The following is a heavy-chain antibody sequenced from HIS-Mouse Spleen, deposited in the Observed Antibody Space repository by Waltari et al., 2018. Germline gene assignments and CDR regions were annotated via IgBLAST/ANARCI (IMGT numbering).Heavy chain of an antibody. CDR2: INPNSGGT. CDR3: ARSPSGSSWYDY. D-gene: IGHD6-13*01. Sequence: QVQLVQSGAEVKKPGASVKVSCKASGYTFTGYYMHWVRQAPGQGLEWMGWINPNSGGTTYAQKFQGRVTMTRDTSISTAYMELSRLRSDDTAVYYCARSPSGSSWYDYWGQGTLVTVSS. CDR1: GYTFTGYY. J-gene: IGHJ4*02. V-gene: IGHV1-2*02.